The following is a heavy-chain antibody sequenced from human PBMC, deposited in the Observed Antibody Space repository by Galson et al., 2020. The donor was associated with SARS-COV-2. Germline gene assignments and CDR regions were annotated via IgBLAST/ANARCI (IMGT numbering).Heavy chain of an antibody. CDR1: GGTFSSYA. V-gene: IGHV1-69*13. CDR3: ARDRQVYEGMDV. Sequence: SVKVSCKASGGTFSSYAISWVRQAPGQGLEWMGGIIPIFGTANYAQKFQGRVTITADESTSTAYMELSSLRSEDTAVYYCARDRQVYEGMDVWGQGTTVTVSS. J-gene: IGHJ6*02. CDR2: IIPIFGTA.